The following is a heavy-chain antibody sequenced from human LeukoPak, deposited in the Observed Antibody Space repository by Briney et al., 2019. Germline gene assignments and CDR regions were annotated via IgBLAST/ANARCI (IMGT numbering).Heavy chain of an antibody. Sequence: SETLSLTCTVSGGSISSYYWSWIRQPPGKGLEWIGYIYYSGSTNYNPSLKSRVTISVDTSKNQFSLKLSSVTAADTAVYYCARGGAGFRLAGWFDPWGQGTLDTVSS. V-gene: IGHV4-59*01. CDR2: IYYSGST. J-gene: IGHJ5*02. CDR1: GGSISSYY. CDR3: ARGGAGFRLAGWFDP. D-gene: IGHD6-19*01.